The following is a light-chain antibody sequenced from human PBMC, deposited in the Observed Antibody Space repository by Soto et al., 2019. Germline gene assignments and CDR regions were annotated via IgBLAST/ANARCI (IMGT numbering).Light chain of an antibody. Sequence: EIVMTQSPATLSVSPGERATLSCRASQSVSSSYLAWYQQKPGQPPRLLIYDASKRATGVPARFSGSGSGTDFTLTITTLEPEDFAVYFCQQRANWPPVTFGQGTKVDI. CDR1: QSVSSSY. CDR3: QQRANWPPVT. V-gene: IGKV3D-20*02. CDR2: DAS. J-gene: IGKJ1*01.